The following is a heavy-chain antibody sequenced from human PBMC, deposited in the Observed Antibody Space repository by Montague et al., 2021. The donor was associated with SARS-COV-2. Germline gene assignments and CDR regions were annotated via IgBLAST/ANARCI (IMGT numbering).Heavy chain of an antibody. CDR2: IYNSGST. CDR1: GGSITSSSYS. J-gene: IGHJ4*02. Sequence: SETLSLTCTVSGGSITSSSYSWGWIRQPPGKGLEWNGRIYNSGSTYYNTSLKSRVTITVDTSKNQFSLKLSSVTAADTAVYYCAGHLKVSYYIAAAGAHDNWGQGTLVTVSS. CDR3: AGHLKVSYYIAAAGAHDN. V-gene: IGHV4-39*01. D-gene: IGHD6-13*01.